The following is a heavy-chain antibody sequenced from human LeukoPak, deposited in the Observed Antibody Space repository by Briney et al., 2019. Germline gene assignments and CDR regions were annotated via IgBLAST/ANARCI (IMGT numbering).Heavy chain of an antibody. V-gene: IGHV3-11*01. J-gene: IGHJ3*02. CDR3: ARGVYDDAFDI. D-gene: IGHD5/OR15-5a*01. Sequence: GGSLRLSCAASGFTFSNYYMSWIRQPPGKGLEWVSYISSSGSTIYYADSVKGRFTISTDNAKNSLYLQMNSPRAEDNTVYYCARGVYDDAFDIWGQGTMVTVSS. CDR2: ISSSGSTI. CDR1: GFTFSNYY.